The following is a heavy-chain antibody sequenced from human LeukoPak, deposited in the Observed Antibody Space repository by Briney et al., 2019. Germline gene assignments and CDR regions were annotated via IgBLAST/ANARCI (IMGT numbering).Heavy chain of an antibody. CDR3: ARRIVGATIANFDY. CDR1: GGSFSGYY. Sequence: PSETLSLTCAVYGGSFSGYYWSWIRQPPGKGLEWIGEINHSGSTNYNPSLKSRVTISVDTSKNQFSLKLSSVTAADTAVYYCARRIVGATIANFDYWGQGTLVTVSS. J-gene: IGHJ4*02. V-gene: IGHV4-34*01. D-gene: IGHD1-26*01. CDR2: INHSGST.